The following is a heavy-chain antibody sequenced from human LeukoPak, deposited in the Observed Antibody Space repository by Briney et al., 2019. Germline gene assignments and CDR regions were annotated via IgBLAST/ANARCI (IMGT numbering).Heavy chain of an antibody. CDR2: MYYTGSA. CDR1: GGSISSSDYY. V-gene: IGHV4-39*01. CDR3: ARVGIAARPKDNYYYYYGMDV. D-gene: IGHD6-6*01. Sequence: PSETLSLTCTVSGGSISSSDYYWGWIRQPPGKGLEWIGSMYYTGSAYYNPSLKSRVTISVDTSKNQFSLKLSSVTAADTAVYYCARVGIAARPKDNYYYYYGMDVWGQGTTVTVSS. J-gene: IGHJ6*02.